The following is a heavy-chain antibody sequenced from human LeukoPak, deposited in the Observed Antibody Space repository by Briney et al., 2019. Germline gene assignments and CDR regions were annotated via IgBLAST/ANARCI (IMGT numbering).Heavy chain of an antibody. V-gene: IGHV4-39*01. CDR3: AKSGGYGLIDY. CDR2: SYSSGST. Sequence: SETLSLTCNVSGVSISSSSYYWCWIRQPPGKGLEWIGSSYSSGSTYYNSSLKSRVTISIDTSKNQVSLKMSSVTAADTAVYYCAKSGGYGLIDYWGQGTLVTVSS. CDR1: GVSISSSSYY. D-gene: IGHD6-25*01. J-gene: IGHJ4*01.